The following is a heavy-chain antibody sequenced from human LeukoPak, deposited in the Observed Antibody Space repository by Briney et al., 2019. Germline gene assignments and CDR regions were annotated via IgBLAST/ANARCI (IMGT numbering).Heavy chain of an antibody. V-gene: IGHV4-59*01. CDR1: GGSISSYY. J-gene: IGHJ6*03. D-gene: IGHD3-9*01. CDR2: IYYSGST. Sequence: PSETLSLACTVSGGSISSYYWSWIRQPPGKGLEGIGYIYYSGSTNYNPSLKRRVTISVDTSKNQFSLKLSSVTAADTAVYYCARGGHYDILTGSARDYYYMDVWGKGTTVTISS. CDR3: ARGGHYDILTGSARDYYYMDV.